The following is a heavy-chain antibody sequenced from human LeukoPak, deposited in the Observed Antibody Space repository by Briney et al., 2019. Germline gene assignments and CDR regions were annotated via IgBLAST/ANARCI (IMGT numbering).Heavy chain of an antibody. J-gene: IGHJ5*02. D-gene: IGHD4-17*01. Sequence: ASVNVSCKASGYTFTSYAMNWVRQAPGQGLEWMGWINTNTGNPTYAQGFTGRFVFSLDTSVSTAYLQISSLKAEDTAVYYCARSPIYDYGDYWENWFDPWGQGTLVTVSS. CDR2: INTNTGNP. CDR1: GYTFTSYA. V-gene: IGHV7-4-1*02. CDR3: ARSPIYDYGDYWENWFDP.